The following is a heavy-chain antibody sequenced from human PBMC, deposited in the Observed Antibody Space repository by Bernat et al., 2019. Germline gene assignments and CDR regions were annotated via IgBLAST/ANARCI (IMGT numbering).Heavy chain of an antibody. CDR1: GFTVSSNY. CDR3: ASPRTTYSSSWYGLVY. CDR2: IYSGGST. Sequence: EVQLVESGGGLVQPGGSLRLSCAASGFTVSSNYMSWVRQAPGKGLERVSVIYSGGSTYYADSVKGRFTISRDNSKNTLYLQMNSLRAEDTAVYYCASPRTTYSSSWYGLVYWGQGTLVTVSS. D-gene: IGHD6-13*01. V-gene: IGHV3-66*01. J-gene: IGHJ4*02.